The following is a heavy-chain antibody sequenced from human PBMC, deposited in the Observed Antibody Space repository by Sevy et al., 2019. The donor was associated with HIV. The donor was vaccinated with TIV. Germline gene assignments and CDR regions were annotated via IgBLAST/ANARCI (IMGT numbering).Heavy chain of an antibody. CDR3: ARVSRGWPQGFDY. CDR2: IIPIFGTA. Sequence: ASVKVSCKASGGTFSSYAISWVRQAPGQGLEWMGGIIPIFGTANYAQKFQGRVTITADESTSTAYMELSSLRSEDTAVYYCARVSRGWPQGFDYWGHGTLVTVFS. CDR1: GGTFSSYA. D-gene: IGHD6-19*01. V-gene: IGHV1-69*13. J-gene: IGHJ4*01.